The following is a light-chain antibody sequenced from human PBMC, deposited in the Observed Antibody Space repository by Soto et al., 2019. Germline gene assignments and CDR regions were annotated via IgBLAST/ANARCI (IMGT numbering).Light chain of an antibody. CDR3: SSYTSSSVV. CDR1: SSDVGGYND. V-gene: IGLV2-14*01. Sequence: QSALTQPASVSGSPGQSITISCTGTSSDVGGYNDVSWYQQHPGKAPKLMIYDVSNRPSGVSNRFSGSKSGNTASLTISGLQAEDEADYYCSSYTSSSVVFGGGTQLTVL. CDR2: DVS. J-gene: IGLJ2*01.